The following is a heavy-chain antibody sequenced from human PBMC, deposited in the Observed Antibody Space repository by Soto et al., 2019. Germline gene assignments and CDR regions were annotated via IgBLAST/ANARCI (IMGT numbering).Heavy chain of an antibody. D-gene: IGHD3-9*01. CDR3: ARGLGRLPTPFDISTSFDY. J-gene: IGHJ4*02. CDR1: GGAFRNYD. Sequence: QVQLVQSGAEVKKPGSSVKVSCKVSGGAFRNYDVSWVRQAPGQGLEWMGGIIPPFDKTTYAAKFQDRVTITADESTTTVYMALSSRRSDDTAVYYCARGLGRLPTPFDISTSFDYRGQGTLLTVSS. CDR2: IIPPFDKT. V-gene: IGHV1-69*12.